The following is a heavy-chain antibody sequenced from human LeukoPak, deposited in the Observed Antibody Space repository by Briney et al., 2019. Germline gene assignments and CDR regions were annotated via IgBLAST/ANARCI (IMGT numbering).Heavy chain of an antibody. CDR1: GFTFSSYE. Sequence: GGSLRLSCAASGFTFSSYEMNWVRQAPGKGLEWVSVIYSGDNTYYADSVKGRFTISRDNSKNTLYLQMNSLRVEDTAVHYCARVTSSGWYSMDVWGQGTTVTVSS. CDR2: IYSGDNT. D-gene: IGHD6-19*01. V-gene: IGHV3-53*01. CDR3: ARVTSSGWYSMDV. J-gene: IGHJ6*02.